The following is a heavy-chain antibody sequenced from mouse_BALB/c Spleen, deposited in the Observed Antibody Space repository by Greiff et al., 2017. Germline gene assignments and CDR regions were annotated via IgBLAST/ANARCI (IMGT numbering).Heavy chain of an antibody. CDR2: IDPANGNT. J-gene: IGHJ4*01. D-gene: IGHD1-1*01. Sequence: EVQLQQSGAELVKPGASVKLSCTASGFNIKDTYMHWVKQRPEQGLEWIGRIDPANGNTKYDPKFQGKATITADTSSNTAYLQLSSLTSEDTAVYYCARSGGYGSSYAMDYWGQGTSVTVSS. V-gene: IGHV14-3*02. CDR1: GFNIKDTY. CDR3: ARSGGYGSSYAMDY.